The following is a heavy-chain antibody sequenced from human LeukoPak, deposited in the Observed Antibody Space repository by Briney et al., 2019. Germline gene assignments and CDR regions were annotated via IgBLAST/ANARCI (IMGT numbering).Heavy chain of an antibody. CDR3: ARELKITFGGLIVSIFDY. D-gene: IGHD3-16*02. CDR1: GFSITTGYY. J-gene: IGHJ4*02. Sequence: PSETLSLTCTVSGFSITTGYYWAWIRQPPGKGLEWIGSIYYSGTTYNNPSLRSRVTISVDTPKNQFSLKLSSVTAADMAVYYCARELKITFGGLIVSIFDYWGQGILVTVSS. CDR2: IYYSGTT. V-gene: IGHV4-38-2*02.